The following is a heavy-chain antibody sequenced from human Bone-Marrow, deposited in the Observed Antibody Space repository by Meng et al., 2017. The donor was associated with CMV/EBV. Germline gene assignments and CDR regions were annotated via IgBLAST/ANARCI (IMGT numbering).Heavy chain of an antibody. J-gene: IGHJ4*02. D-gene: IGHD1-1*01. CDR2: IIPIFGTA. Sequence: SVKVSCKASGYIFTRYGISWVRQAPGQGLEWMGGIIPIFGTANYAQKFQGRVTITTDESTSTAYMELSSLRSEDTAVYYCAAEKYNWNDARSQFDYWGQGTLVTVSS. V-gene: IGHV1-69*05. CDR3: AAEKYNWNDARSQFDY. CDR1: GYIFTRYG.